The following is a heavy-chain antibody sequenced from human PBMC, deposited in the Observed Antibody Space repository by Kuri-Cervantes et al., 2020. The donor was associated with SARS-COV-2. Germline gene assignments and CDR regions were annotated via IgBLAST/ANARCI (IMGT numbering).Heavy chain of an antibody. V-gene: IGHV1-69*10. CDR1: GGTFSSYA. CDR2: IIPILGIA. CDR3: ARGPLRGVIWIDAFDI. D-gene: IGHD3-10*01. Sequence: SVKVSCKASGGTFSSYAISWVRQAPGQGLEWMGGIIPILGIANYAQKFQGRVTITADKSTSTAYMELRSLRSDDTAVYYCARGPLRGVIWIDAFDIWGQGTMVTVSS. J-gene: IGHJ3*02.